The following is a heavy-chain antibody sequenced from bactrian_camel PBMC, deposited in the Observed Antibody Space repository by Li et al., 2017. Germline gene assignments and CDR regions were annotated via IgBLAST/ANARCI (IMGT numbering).Heavy chain of an antibody. Sequence: VQLVESGGGSVQAGGSLRLSCEASKNRYTRYCVGWFRQAPGKEREGVASIDNDGRNTYYADVVKGRFSVSRDNAKNAVYLQMNSLKPEDTAVYYCAAAGLGWVPSNYWGQGTQVTVS. CDR1: KNRYTRYC. CDR2: IDNDGRNT. J-gene: IGHJ4*01. V-gene: IGHV3S40*01. D-gene: IGHD5*01. CDR3: AAAGLGWVPSNY.